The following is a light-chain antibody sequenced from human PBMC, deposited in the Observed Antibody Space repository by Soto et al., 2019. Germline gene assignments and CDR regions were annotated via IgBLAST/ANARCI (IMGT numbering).Light chain of an antibody. CDR3: QQSYSAPVT. V-gene: IGKV1-39*01. Sequence: DIQMTQSPCSLSASIGDRVTITCRASQSISSYLNWFQQKPGEAPKLLIQAASSLQSGVPSRFSGSGSGTDFTLTINSLQPEDFAVYYCQQSYSAPVTFGQGTKV. CDR1: QSISSY. CDR2: AAS. J-gene: IGKJ2*01.